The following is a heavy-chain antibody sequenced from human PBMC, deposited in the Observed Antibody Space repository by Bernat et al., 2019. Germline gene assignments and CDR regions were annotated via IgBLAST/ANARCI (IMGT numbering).Heavy chain of an antibody. CDR3: ARDKDGGYAFDH. J-gene: IGHJ4*02. V-gene: IGHV3-64*01. Sequence: EVELVESGGTLVQPGGSLRLSCAASGFMFPKYAIHWVRQAPGKGTEYLPSILGSGDSTQYANSVKGRFIISRDNSKNTLYLHMGSLRPDDMAVYYCARDKDGGYAFDHWGQGTLVTVSS. D-gene: IGHD5-12*01. CDR2: ILGSGDST. CDR1: GFMFPKYA.